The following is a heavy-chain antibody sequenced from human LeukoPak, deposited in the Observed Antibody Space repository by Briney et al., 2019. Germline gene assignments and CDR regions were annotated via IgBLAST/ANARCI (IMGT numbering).Heavy chain of an antibody. CDR3: ARWLQYFDY. CDR2: IYYSGNT. Sequence: PSETLSLTCTVSGGSVSSSSYYWGWIRQPPGKGLEWIGTIYYSGNTYYNPSLKSRVTISVDTSKNQFSLKLSSVTAADTAVYYCARWLQYFDYWGQGTLVTVSS. V-gene: IGHV4-39*07. CDR1: GGSVSSSSYY. D-gene: IGHD5-24*01. J-gene: IGHJ4*02.